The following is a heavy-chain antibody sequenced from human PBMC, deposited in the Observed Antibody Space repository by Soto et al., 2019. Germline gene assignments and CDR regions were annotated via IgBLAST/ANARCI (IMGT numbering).Heavy chain of an antibody. CDR1: EFTFRNYW. D-gene: IGHD2-15*01. J-gene: IGHJ4*02. Sequence: GGSLRLSCVTSEFTFRNYWLNWVRQVPGKGLEGVANISPDGRTTNYVDSVKGRFIISIDNLRNSVSLQMNRLRVEETAVYFCLGGNGGPQWGQGAPVSVS. CDR3: LGGNGGPQ. V-gene: IGHV3-7*03. CDR2: ISPDGRTT.